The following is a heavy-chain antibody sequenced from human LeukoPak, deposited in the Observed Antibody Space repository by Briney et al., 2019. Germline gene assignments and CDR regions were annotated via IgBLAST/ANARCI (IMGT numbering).Heavy chain of an antibody. CDR2: IYYSGST. J-gene: IGHJ4*02. CDR3: ARHDSSSGLPYYFDY. V-gene: IGHV4-59*08. D-gene: IGHD1-26*01. CDR1: GGSISSYF. Sequence: SETLSLTCTVSGGSISSYFWSWIRQPPGKGLEWIGYIYYSGSTNYNPSLKSRVTISVDPSKNQFSLILSSVTAADTAVYYCARHDSSSGLPYYFDYWGQGTLVTVSS.